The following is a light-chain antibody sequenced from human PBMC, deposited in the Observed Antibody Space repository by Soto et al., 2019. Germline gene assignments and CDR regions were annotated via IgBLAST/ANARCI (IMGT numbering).Light chain of an antibody. CDR3: SSYAGSNNFDV. Sequence: QSALTQPPSASGSPGQSVTISCTGTSSDVGGYNYVSWYQHHPAKAPKLVIYEVSKRPSGVPDRFSGSKSGNTASLTVSGLQAEDEADYYCSSYAGSNNFDVFGSGTKLTVL. V-gene: IGLV2-8*01. CDR2: EVS. J-gene: IGLJ1*01. CDR1: SSDVGGYNY.